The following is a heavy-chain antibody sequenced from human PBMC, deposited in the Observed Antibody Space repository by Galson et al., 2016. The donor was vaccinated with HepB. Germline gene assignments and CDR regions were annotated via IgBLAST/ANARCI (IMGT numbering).Heavy chain of an antibody. CDR2: FDPDESET. CDR1: GSTLTELS. CDR3: ATDRVAYYDEGGYYSLLYY. V-gene: IGHV1-24*01. Sequence: SVKVSCKVSGSTLTELSIHWVRQPPGKGLEWMGGFDPDESETIYAPNFQGRVTMTEDTSTDTAYLELSSLRAEDTAVYYCATDRVAYYDEGGYYSLLYYWGQGTLVTVSS. J-gene: IGHJ4*02. D-gene: IGHD3-22*01.